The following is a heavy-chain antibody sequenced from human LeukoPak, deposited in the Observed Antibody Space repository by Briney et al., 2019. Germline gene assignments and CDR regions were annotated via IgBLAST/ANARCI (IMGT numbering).Heavy chain of an antibody. J-gene: IGHJ3*02. D-gene: IGHD2-2*01. V-gene: IGHV4-4*09. CDR3: ARPIRYCSSTSCIPDAFDI. CDR1: GGSISSYY. CDR2: IYTSGST. Sequence: SETLSLTCTVSGGSISSYYWSWIRQPPGKGLEWIGYIYTSGSTNYNPSLKSRVTISVDTSKNQFSLKLSSVTVADTAVYYCARPIRYCSSTSCIPDAFDIWGQGTMVTVSS.